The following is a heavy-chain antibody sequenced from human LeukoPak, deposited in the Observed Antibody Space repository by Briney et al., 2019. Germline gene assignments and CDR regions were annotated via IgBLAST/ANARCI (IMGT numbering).Heavy chain of an antibody. V-gene: IGHV1-18*01. CDR3: ARVLAVAGTLGGPDY. CDR2: ISAYNGNT. CDR1: GYTFTSYG. D-gene: IGHD6-19*01. J-gene: IGHJ4*02. Sequence: ASVKVSCKASGYTFTSYGISWVRQAPGQGLEWMGWISAYNGNTNYAQKLQGRVTMTTDTSTSTAYMELRSLRSDDTAVYYCARVLAVAGTLGGPDYWGQGTLVTVSS.